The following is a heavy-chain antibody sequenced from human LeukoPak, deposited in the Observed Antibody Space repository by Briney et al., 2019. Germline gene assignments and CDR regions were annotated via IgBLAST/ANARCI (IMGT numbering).Heavy chain of an antibody. Sequence: GGSLRLSCAASGFTFSSYGLHWVRQAPGKGLEWVAVIWYDGSKTYYADSVKGRFTISKDNPKNTLYLQMNSPRAEDTAVYYCARDRGEMATDYWGQGTLVTVSS. D-gene: IGHD5-24*01. V-gene: IGHV3-33*01. CDR1: GFTFSSYG. CDR2: IWYDGSKT. CDR3: ARDRGEMATDY. J-gene: IGHJ4*02.